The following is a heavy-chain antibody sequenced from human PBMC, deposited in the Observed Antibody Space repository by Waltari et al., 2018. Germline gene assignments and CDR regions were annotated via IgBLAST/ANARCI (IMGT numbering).Heavy chain of an antibody. V-gene: IGHV1-69*01. CDR3: ARTHASFLSNNAGSYAHTHYYYYGMDV. D-gene: IGHD3-16*01. Sequence: QVQLVQSGAEVKKPGSSVKVSCKASGGTFSSYAISWVRQAPGQGLEWMGGIIPIFGTANYAQKFQGRVTITADESTSTAYMELSSLRSEDTAVYYCARTHASFLSNNAGSYAHTHYYYYGMDVWGQ. CDR2: IIPIFGTA. CDR1: GGTFSSYA. J-gene: IGHJ6*02.